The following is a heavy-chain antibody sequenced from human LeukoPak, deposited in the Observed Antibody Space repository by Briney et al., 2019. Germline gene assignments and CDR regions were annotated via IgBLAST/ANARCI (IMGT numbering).Heavy chain of an antibody. CDR3: AKVSLGYCSGGSCYSFSDY. J-gene: IGHJ4*02. Sequence: GGSLRLSCAASGFTFSSYAMSWVRQAPGKGLEWVSAISGSGGSTYYADSVKGRFTISGDNSKNTLYLQMNSLRAEDTAVYYCAKVSLGYCSGGSCYSFSDYWGQGTLVTVSS. D-gene: IGHD2-15*01. CDR1: GFTFSSYA. V-gene: IGHV3-23*01. CDR2: ISGSGGST.